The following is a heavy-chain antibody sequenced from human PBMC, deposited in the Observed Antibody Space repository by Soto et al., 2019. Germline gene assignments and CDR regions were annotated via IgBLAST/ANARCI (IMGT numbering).Heavy chain of an antibody. CDR3: ARGREPRLAAAGTGFDF. J-gene: IGHJ4*02. CDR2: ISYDGSNK. V-gene: IGHV3-30*03. D-gene: IGHD6-13*01. CDR1: GFTFSNYG. Sequence: GGSLRLSCAASGFTFSNYGMHWVRQAPGKGLEWVAVISYDGSNKYYADSVKGRFTISRDNSKNTLYLQMNSLRAEDTAVYYCARGREPRLAAAGTGFDFWGQGAMVTVSS.